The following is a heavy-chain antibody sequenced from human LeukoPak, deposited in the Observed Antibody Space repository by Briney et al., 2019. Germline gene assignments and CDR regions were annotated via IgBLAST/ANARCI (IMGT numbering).Heavy chain of an antibody. V-gene: IGHV4-4*07. CDR2: IYTSGST. Sequence: SETLSLTCTVSGGSISSYYWSWIRQPAGKGLEWIGRIYTSGSTNYNPSLKSRVTISVDKSKNQFSLKLSSVPAADTAVYYCAREFGSGWYANYYMDVWGKGTTVTVSS. J-gene: IGHJ6*03. D-gene: IGHD6-19*01. CDR1: GGSISSYY. CDR3: AREFGSGWYANYYMDV.